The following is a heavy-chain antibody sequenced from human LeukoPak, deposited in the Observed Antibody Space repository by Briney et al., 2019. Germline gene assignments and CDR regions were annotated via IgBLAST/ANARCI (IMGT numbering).Heavy chain of an antibody. Sequence: SETLSLTCTVSGGSISSYYWSWIRQPPGKGLEWIGYIYYSGGPNYNPSLKSRVTMSVDTSKNQFSLKLSSVTAADTAVYYCARDRGVIVGTARDHYFDYWGQGTLVTVSS. CDR3: ARDRGVIVGTARDHYFDY. CDR1: GGSISSYY. J-gene: IGHJ4*02. V-gene: IGHV4-59*01. D-gene: IGHD1-26*01. CDR2: IYYSGGP.